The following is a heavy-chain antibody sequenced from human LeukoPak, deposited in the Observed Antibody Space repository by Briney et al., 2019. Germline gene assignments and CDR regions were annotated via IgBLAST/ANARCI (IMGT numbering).Heavy chain of an antibody. CDR3: ARANSFDSSGYYFDY. V-gene: IGHV3-49*02. J-gene: IGHJ4*02. D-gene: IGHD3-22*01. CDR2: ASGFTF. Sequence: ASGFTFEYAASVEGRFTISRDDSKSIAYLQMNSLKTEDTAVYYCARANSFDSSGYYFDYWGQGTLVTVSS.